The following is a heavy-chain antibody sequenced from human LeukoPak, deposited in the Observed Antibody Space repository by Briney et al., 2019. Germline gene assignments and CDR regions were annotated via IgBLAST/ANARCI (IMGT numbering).Heavy chain of an antibody. V-gene: IGHV4-34*01. Sequence: SETLSLTCAVYGGSFSGYYWSWIRQPPGKGLEWIGEINHSGSTNYNPSLKSRVTISVDTSKNQFSLKLSSVTAADTAVYYCARGNIVVVPAAIVRTTVTTDFDYWGQGTLVTVSS. J-gene: IGHJ4*02. CDR3: ARGNIVVVPAAIVRTTVTTDFDY. CDR2: INHSGST. D-gene: IGHD2-2*01. CDR1: GGSFSGYY.